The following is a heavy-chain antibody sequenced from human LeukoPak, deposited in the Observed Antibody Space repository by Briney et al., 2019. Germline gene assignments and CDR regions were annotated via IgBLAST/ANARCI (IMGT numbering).Heavy chain of an antibody. CDR1: GFTFDEHG. J-gene: IGHJ4*02. D-gene: IGHD2-2*01. CDR3: ARAPITSPFYFDY. Sequence: GGSLRLSCTASGFTFDEHGMSWVRQVPGKGLEWVSGINWSGGSTGYADPLRGRFTISRDNAKNSLYLQMDSLRAEDTALYYCARAPITSPFYFDYWGQGTLVTVSS. V-gene: IGHV3-20*04. CDR2: INWSGGST.